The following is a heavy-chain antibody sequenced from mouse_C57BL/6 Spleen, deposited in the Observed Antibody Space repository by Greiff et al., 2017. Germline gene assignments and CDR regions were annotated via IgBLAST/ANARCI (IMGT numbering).Heavy chain of an antibody. D-gene: IGHD2-2*01. CDR1: GFTFSDYY. V-gene: IGHV5-16*01. CDR2: INYDGSST. J-gene: IGHJ4*01. CDR3: ARGIYGYDYAMDY. Sequence: EVQRVESEGGLVQPGSSMKLSCTASGFTFSDYYMAWVRQVPEKGLEWVANINYDGSSTYYLDSLKSRFIISRDNAKNILYLQMSSLKSEDTATYYCARGIYGYDYAMDYWGQGTSVTGSS.